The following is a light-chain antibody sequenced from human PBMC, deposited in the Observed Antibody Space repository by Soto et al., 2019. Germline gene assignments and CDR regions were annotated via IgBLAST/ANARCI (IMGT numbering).Light chain of an antibody. V-gene: IGLV1-40*01. CDR2: GNS. CDR3: QSYDSSLSAVV. J-gene: IGLJ2*01. CDR1: SSNIGAGYD. Sequence: QSVLTQSPSVSGAPGQRVTISCTGSSSNIGAGYDVHWYQQLPGTAPKLLIYGNSNRPSGVPDRFSGSKSGTSASLAITGLQAEDEADYYCQSYDSSLSAVVFGGGTKVTVL.